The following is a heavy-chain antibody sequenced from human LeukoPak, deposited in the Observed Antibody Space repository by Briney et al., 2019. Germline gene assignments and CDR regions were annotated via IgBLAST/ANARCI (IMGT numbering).Heavy chain of an antibody. D-gene: IGHD3-22*01. Sequence: SGTLSLTCAVYGGSFSGYYWSWIRQPPGKGLEWIGEINHSGSTNYNPSLKSRVTISVDTSKNQFSLKLSSVTAADTAVYYCARGGYYYDSSGYSDFDYWGQGTLVTVSS. CDR2: INHSGST. CDR1: GGSFSGYY. CDR3: ARGGYYYDSSGYSDFDY. J-gene: IGHJ4*02. V-gene: IGHV4-34*01.